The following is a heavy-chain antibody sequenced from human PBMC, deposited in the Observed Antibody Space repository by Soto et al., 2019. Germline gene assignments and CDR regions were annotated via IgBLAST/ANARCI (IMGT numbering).Heavy chain of an antibody. V-gene: IGHV3-23*01. J-gene: IGHJ4*02. CDR3: AKALVPALTAKFGY. D-gene: IGHD5-18*01. CDR2: VTASGGGT. Sequence: GGSLRLSCAASGFTFNNYAMTWVRQAPGKGLEWGSTVTASGGGTFYANSVKGRFTISRDNSRNTLHLQMSSLRVEDTALYYCAKALVPALTAKFGYWGQGTLVTVSS. CDR1: GFTFNNYA.